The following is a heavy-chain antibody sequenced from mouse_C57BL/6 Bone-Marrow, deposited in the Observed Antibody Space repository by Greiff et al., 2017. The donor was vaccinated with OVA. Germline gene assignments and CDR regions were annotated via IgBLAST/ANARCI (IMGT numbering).Heavy chain of an antibody. CDR2: ISSGSITI. J-gene: IGHJ2*01. D-gene: IGHD3-3*01. Sequence: EVMLVESGGGLVKPGGSLKLSCAASGFTFSDYGMHWVRQAPEKGLEWVAYISSGSITIYYADTVKGRFTITRDNDKNTLFLQMTRVRSEDTAMYYCAIEKGTGYWGQGTTRTVSS. V-gene: IGHV5-17*01. CDR3: AIEKGTGY. CDR1: GFTFSDYG.